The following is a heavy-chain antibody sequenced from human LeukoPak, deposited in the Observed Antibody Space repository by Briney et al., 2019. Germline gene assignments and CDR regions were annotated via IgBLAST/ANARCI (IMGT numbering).Heavy chain of an antibody. CDR3: ATIKDILTGYYHDY. D-gene: IGHD3-9*01. J-gene: IGHJ4*02. Sequence: ASVKVSCKVSGYTLTELSMHWVRQAPGKGLEWMGGFDPEDGETIYAQNFQGRVTMTEDTSTDTAYMELSSLRSEDTAVYYCATIKDILTGYYHDYWGQGTLVTVSS. V-gene: IGHV1-24*01. CDR2: FDPEDGET. CDR1: GYTLTELS.